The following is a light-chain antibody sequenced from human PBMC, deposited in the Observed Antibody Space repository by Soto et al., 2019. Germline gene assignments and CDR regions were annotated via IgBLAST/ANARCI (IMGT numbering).Light chain of an antibody. J-gene: IGKJ2*01. Sequence: DIQMTQSPSSLSASVGDRVTITCRASQSISRSLNWYQQKPGKAPKLLIYAASSLQSGVPSRFGGSGSGTDFTLTISSLQPEDFATYYCQQSDGPPFFGQGTKLEIK. V-gene: IGKV1-39*01. CDR2: AAS. CDR1: QSISRS. CDR3: QQSDGPPF.